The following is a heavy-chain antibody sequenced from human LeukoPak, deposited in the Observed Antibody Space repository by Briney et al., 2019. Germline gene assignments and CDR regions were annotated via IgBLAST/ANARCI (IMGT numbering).Heavy chain of an antibody. D-gene: IGHD6-6*01. CDR1: GFTVSSNY. Sequence: PGGSLRLSCAASGFTVSSNYMTWVRQAPGRGLEWVSVIYSDGTTYYADSVKGRFTISRDNSKNTLYLQMNSLRAEDTAVYYCARLNHLVQDYWGQGTLVTVSS. CDR2: IYSDGTT. CDR3: ARLNHLVQDY. V-gene: IGHV3-53*01. J-gene: IGHJ4*02.